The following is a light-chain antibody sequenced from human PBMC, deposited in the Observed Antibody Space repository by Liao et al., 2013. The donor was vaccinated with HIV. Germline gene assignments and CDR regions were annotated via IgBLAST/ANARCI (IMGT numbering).Light chain of an antibody. CDR2: QDD. CDR3: QAWDNRDAV. V-gene: IGLV3-1*01. Sequence: SYELTQPPSVSVSPGQTASITCSGDKLGDKYACWYQQRPGQSPVVVIYQDDKRPSGIPERFSGSNSGNTATLTISGAQAMDEADYYCQAWDNRDAVFGGGTKLTVL. J-gene: IGLJ3*02. CDR1: KLGDKY.